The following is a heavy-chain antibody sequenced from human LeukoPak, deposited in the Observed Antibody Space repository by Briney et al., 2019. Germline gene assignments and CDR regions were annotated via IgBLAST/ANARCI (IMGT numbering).Heavy chain of an antibody. D-gene: IGHD6-19*01. V-gene: IGHV1-18*01. CDR3: ARDQSSGWRHFDY. CDR2: ISAYNGDT. CDR1: GYTFTNSG. J-gene: IGHJ4*02. Sequence: ASVKVSCKASGYTFTNSGISWVRQAPGQGLEWMGWISAYNGDTNYAQKVQGRVTMTTDTSTSTAYMELRSLRSDDTAVYHCARDQSSGWRHFDYWGQGTLVTVSS.